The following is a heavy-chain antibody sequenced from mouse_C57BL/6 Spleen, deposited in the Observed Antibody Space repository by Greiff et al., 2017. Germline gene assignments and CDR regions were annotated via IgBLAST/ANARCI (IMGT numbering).Heavy chain of an antibody. CDR3: ARGYYYGSSYDPWYFDV. D-gene: IGHD1-1*01. CDR2: IDPSDSET. Sequence: QVQLQQSGAELVRPGSSVKLSCKASGYTFTSYWMHWVKQRPIQGLEWIGNIDPSDSETHYNQKFKDKSTLTVDKSSSTAYMQLSSLTSEDSAVYYCARGYYYGSSYDPWYFDVWGTGTTVTVSS. V-gene: IGHV1-52*01. J-gene: IGHJ1*03. CDR1: GYTFTSYW.